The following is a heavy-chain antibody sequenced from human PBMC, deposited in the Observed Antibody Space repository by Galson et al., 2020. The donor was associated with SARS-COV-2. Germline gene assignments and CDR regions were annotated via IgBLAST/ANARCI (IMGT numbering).Heavy chain of an antibody. D-gene: IGHD3-10*01. Sequence: GESLKISCAASGFTFSSYEMNWVRQAPGKALEWVSYISSSGSTKSYADSVKGRFTISRDNAKKSLYLQLNSLRAEDTGVYYCARDLGRRGSGSHSPLIDYRGQGTLVTVSS. CDR2: ISSSGSTK. CDR1: GFTFSSYE. V-gene: IGHV3-48*03. J-gene: IGHJ4*02. CDR3: ARDLGRRGSGSHSPLIDY.